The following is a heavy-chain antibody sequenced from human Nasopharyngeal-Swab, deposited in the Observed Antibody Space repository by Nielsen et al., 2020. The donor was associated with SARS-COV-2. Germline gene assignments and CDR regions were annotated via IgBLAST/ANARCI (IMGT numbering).Heavy chain of an antibody. CDR3: ARVGYDFWSGYYVGYGMDV. Sequence: SETLSLTCAVYGGSFSDYYWSWNSQPPGKGLEWIGEINHSGSTNYNPSLKSRVTISVDTSKNQFSLKLSSVTAADTAVYYCARVGYDFWSGYYVGYGMDVWGQGTTVTVSS. V-gene: IGHV4-34*01. J-gene: IGHJ6*02. D-gene: IGHD3-3*01. CDR2: INHSGST. CDR1: GGSFSDYY.